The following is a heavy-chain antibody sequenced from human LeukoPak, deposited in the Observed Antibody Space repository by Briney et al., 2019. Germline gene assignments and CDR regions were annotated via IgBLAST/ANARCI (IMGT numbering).Heavy chain of an antibody. CDR1: GGSISSYY. V-gene: IGHV4-59*01. CDR2: IYYSGST. CDR3: ARVEVAAAGTSFDY. Sequence: PSETLSLTCTVSGGSISSYYWSWIRQPPGKGLEWIGYIYYSGSTNYNPSLKSRVTISVDTSKNQFSLKLSSVTAADTAVYYCARVEVAAAGTSFDYWGQGTLVTVSS. J-gene: IGHJ4*02. D-gene: IGHD6-13*01.